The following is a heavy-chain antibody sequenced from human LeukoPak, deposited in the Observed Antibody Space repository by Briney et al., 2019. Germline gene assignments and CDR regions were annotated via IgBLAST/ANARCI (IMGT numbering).Heavy chain of an antibody. CDR3: ARAPYSSDTGDC. D-gene: IGHD3-22*01. J-gene: IGHJ4*02. Sequence: GASVKVSCKASGYTFTSYGISWVRQAPGQRLEWMGWINVGNGNTKYSQKFQGRVTITRDTSARTAYMELSSLRSEDTAVYYCARAPYSSDTGDCWGQGTLVTVSS. V-gene: IGHV1-3*01. CDR1: GYTFTSYG. CDR2: INVGNGNT.